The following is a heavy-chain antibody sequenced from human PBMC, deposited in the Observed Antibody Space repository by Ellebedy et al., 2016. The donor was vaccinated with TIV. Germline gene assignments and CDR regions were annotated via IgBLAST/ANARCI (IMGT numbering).Heavy chain of an antibody. J-gene: IGHJ4*02. Sequence: GSLRLXXSVSAVSITRYYWSWIRQSPGRGLEWIGYIFHTGIIKYNPSLKNRVTISIDASKNPFSLNLTSTTAADTAVYYCASLRDWGQGTLVTVSS. CDR2: IFHTGII. CDR1: AVSITRYY. V-gene: IGHV4-59*01. CDR3: ASLRD.